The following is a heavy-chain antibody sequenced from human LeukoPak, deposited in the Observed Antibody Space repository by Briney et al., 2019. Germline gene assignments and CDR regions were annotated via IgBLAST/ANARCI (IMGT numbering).Heavy chain of an antibody. CDR1: GFTFNNYG. CDR3: AREYSGSYYVAAFGV. V-gene: IGHV3-33*01. CDR2: IRSDGNNK. J-gene: IGHJ3*01. D-gene: IGHD1-26*01. Sequence: GGSLRLSCAASGFTFNNYGMHWVRQAPGKGLEWVAVIRSDGNNKYYVDSVKGRFTVSRDKSKNTLYLQMSSLRAEDTAVYYCAREYSGSYYVAAFGVWGQGTLVTVSS.